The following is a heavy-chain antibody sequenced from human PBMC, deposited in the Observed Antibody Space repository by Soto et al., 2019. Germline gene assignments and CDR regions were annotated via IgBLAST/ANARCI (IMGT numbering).Heavy chain of an antibody. J-gene: IGHJ6*02. Sequence: QVQLVQSGAEVKKPGASVKVSCKASGYTFTSYGISWVRQAPGQGLEWMGWISAYNGNTKYAKQLQGRVTMTTDTSTRTAYLELRGLRADDTAVYFCARRAPPMDVWGQGTTVTVSS. CDR3: ARRAPPMDV. CDR1: GYTFTSYG. CDR2: ISAYNGNT. V-gene: IGHV1-18*01.